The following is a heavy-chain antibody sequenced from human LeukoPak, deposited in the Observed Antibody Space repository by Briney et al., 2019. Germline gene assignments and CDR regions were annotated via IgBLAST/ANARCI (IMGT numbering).Heavy chain of an antibody. D-gene: IGHD1-26*01. Sequence: GGSLRLSCAASGFTFNRYWMHWVRQAPGKGLVWVSRINSDGSSTSHADSVKGRFTISRDNAKNMLFLQMDSLRAEDTAVYFCTRDALLDGVSPQEEAFDIWGQGTMVTVSS. CDR1: GFTFNRYW. CDR2: INSDGSST. J-gene: IGHJ3*02. CDR3: TRDALLDGVSPQEEAFDI. V-gene: IGHV3-74*01.